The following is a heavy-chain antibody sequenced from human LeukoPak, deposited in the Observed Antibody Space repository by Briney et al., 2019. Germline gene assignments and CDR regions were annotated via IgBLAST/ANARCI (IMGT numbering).Heavy chain of an antibody. CDR3: ARDRARTYYYDSSGYADLDY. CDR1: GDTFTSYG. D-gene: IGHD3-22*01. Sequence: ASERVSCKASGDTFTSYGISRVRQATGQWLEWMGCISAYNGNTNYAQKLQGRVTMTTDTSTSTAYMELRSLRSDDTAVYYCARDRARTYYYDSSGYADLDYWGQGTLVTVSS. CDR2: ISAYNGNT. V-gene: IGHV1-18*01. J-gene: IGHJ4*02.